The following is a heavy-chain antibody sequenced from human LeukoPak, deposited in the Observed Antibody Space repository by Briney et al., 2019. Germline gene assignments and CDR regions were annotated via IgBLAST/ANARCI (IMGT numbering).Heavy chain of an antibody. Sequence: SETLSLTCTVSGYSISSGYYWGWIRQPPGKGLEWIGNMFHSGNTYYNPSLKSRVTISVDTSKNQFSLELSSVTAADTAVYYCARGGWFDPWGQGTLVTVSS. CDR2: MFHSGNT. CDR1: GYSISSGYY. CDR3: ARGGWFDP. J-gene: IGHJ5*02. V-gene: IGHV4-38-2*02.